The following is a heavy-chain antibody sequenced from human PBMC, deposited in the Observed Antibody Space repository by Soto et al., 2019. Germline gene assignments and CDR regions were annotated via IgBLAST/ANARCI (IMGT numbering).Heavy chain of an antibody. CDR3: ASYPYYYDSSGYYYYFDY. D-gene: IGHD3-22*01. J-gene: IGHJ4*02. CDR2: IYPGDSDT. CDR1: GYSFTSYW. Sequence: GESLKISCKGSGYSFTSYWIGWVRQMPGKGLEWMGIIYPGDSDTRYSPSLQGQVTISADKSISTAYLQWSSLKASDTAMYYCASYPYYYDSSGYYYYFDYWGQGTLVTVSS. V-gene: IGHV5-51*01.